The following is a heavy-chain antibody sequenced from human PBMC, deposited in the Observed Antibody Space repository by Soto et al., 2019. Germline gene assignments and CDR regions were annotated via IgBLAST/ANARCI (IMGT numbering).Heavy chain of an antibody. Sequence: GGSLRLSCAASGFTFSSYAMHWVRQAPGKGLEWVAVISYDGSNKYYADSVKGRFTISRDNSKNTLYLQMNSLRAEDTAVYYCARDATIVVVINPPGASGFDYWGQGTLVTVSS. CDR3: ARDATIVVVINPPGASGFDY. V-gene: IGHV3-30-3*01. CDR2: ISYDGSNK. CDR1: GFTFSSYA. J-gene: IGHJ4*02. D-gene: IGHD3-22*01.